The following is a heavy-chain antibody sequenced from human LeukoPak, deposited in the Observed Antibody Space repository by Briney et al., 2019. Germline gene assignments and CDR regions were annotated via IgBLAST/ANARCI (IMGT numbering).Heavy chain of an antibody. V-gene: IGHV1-69*06. CDR3: ARGIAAMSRYYYYYMDV. CDR2: IIPIFGTA. Sequence: SVKVSCKASGGTFSSYGISWVRQAPGQGLEWMGGIIPIFGTANYAQKFQGRVTITADKSTSTAYMELSSLRSEDTAVYYCARGIAAMSRYYYYYMDVWGKGTTVTVSS. CDR1: GGTFSSYG. J-gene: IGHJ6*03. D-gene: IGHD6-6*01.